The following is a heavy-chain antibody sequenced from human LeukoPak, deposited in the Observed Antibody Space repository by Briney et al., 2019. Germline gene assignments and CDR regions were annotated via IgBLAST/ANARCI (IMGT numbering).Heavy chain of an antibody. Sequence: PGGSLRRSCATSGFTFSSSWMSWVRQAPGKGLECVANIKEDGREKYYVDSVKGRFTISRDNAKNSLYLQMSSLRAEDTAVYYCAKSPYRWNYYFDYWGQGTLVTVSS. J-gene: IGHJ4*02. CDR3: AKSPYRWNYYFDY. V-gene: IGHV3-7*01. CDR1: GFTFSSSW. D-gene: IGHD1-1*01. CDR2: IKEDGREK.